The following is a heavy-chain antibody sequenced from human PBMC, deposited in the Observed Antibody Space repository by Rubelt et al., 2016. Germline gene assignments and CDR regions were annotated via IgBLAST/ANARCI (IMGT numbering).Heavy chain of an antibody. J-gene: IGHJ4*02. D-gene: IGHD3-22*01. CDR3: ARGKEGLGVTMMDY. CDR2: INHSVST. CDR1: GGSFSGYY. Sequence: QVQLQQWGAGLLKPSETLSLTCAVYGGSFSGYYWSWIRQPPGKGLEWIGEINHSVSTNYNPSLNSRVTISVDTTKNRFSLRLSSVPAAEPAVYYCARGKEGLGVTMMDYWGQGTLVTVSS. V-gene: IGHV4-34*01.